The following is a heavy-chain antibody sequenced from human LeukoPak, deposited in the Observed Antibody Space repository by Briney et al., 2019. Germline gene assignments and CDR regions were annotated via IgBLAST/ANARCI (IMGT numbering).Heavy chain of an antibody. Sequence: SVKVSCKASGGTFSSYTISWVRQAPGRGLEWMGRIIPILGIANYAQKFQGRVTITADKSTSTAYMELSSLRSEDTAVYYCARGITMVRGVIQDYWGQGTLVTVSS. V-gene: IGHV1-69*02. CDR3: ARGITMVRGVIQDY. CDR1: GGTFSSYT. D-gene: IGHD3-10*01. CDR2: IIPILGIA. J-gene: IGHJ4*02.